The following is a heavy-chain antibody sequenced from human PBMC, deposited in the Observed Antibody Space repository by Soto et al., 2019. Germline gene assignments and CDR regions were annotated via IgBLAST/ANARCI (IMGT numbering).Heavy chain of an antibody. D-gene: IGHD6-19*01. Sequence: EVQLLESGGGLVQPGGSVRLSCAASGFTFRNYAMTWVRQAPGKGLEWVSSIHGDGAGTYYADSVKGRFTVSRDDSKDTLYLQMSSMRVDDTAVYYCAKDGVARNGDWDWFDPWGQGTLVTVAS. CDR3: AKDGVARNGDWDWFDP. CDR1: GFTFRNYA. CDR2: IHGDGAGT. J-gene: IGHJ5*02. V-gene: IGHV3-23*01.